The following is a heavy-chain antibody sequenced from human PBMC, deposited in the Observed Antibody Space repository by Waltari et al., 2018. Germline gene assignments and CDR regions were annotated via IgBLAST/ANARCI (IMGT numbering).Heavy chain of an antibody. Sequence: QVQLVQSGAEVKQPGSSVQVSCKASGGTFSSFAISWVRQAPGQGLEGMGRIIPIFGTANYAQKFQGRGTITADKSTSTAYMELSSLRSEDTAVYYGASPLGNGSGTEFDYWGQGTLVTVSS. CDR2: IIPIFGTA. J-gene: IGHJ4*02. CDR3: ASPLGNGSGTEFDY. V-gene: IGHV1-69*08. D-gene: IGHD3-10*01. CDR1: GGTFSSFA.